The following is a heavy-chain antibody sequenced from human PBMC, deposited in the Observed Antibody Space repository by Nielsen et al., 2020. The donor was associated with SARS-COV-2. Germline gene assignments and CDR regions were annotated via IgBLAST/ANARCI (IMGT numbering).Heavy chain of an antibody. D-gene: IGHD4-17*01. CDR1: GYTFTSYY. V-gene: IGHV1-46*01. J-gene: IGHJ6*03. Sequence: ASVKVSCKASGYTFTSYYMHWVRQAPGQGLEWMGIINPSGGSTSYAQKFQGRVTMTRDTSTSTVYMELSSLRSEDTAVYYCAVTYGDYMYYYYYMDVWGKGTTVTVS. CDR3: AVTYGDYMYYYYYMDV. CDR2: INPSGGST.